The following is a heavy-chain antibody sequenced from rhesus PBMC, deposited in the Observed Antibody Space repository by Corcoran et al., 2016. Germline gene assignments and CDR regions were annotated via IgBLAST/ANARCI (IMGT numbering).Heavy chain of an antibody. CDR3: AKDRDAFDF. Sequence: EVQLVESGGGLVQPGGSLRLAWAASGFTFSSYGMSWVRQDPGKGMEWVSYLSNGGGISYYADSRKLRFTISIDNSKNTLSLQMNSLRAEDTAVYYCAKDRDAFDFWGQGLRVTVSS. CDR2: LSNGGGIS. J-gene: IGHJ3*01. CDR1: GFTFSSYG. V-gene: IGHV3S5*01.